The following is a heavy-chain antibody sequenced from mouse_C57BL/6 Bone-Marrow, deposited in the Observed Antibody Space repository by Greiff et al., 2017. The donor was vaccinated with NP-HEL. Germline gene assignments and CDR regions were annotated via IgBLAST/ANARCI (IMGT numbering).Heavy chain of an antibody. CDR2: INPNYGTT. V-gene: IGHV1-39*01. J-gene: IGHJ4*01. CDR3: ASPPIYYDYDREAYYAMDY. CDR1: GYSFTDYN. Sequence: QLQESGPELVKPGASVKISCKASGYSFTDYNMNWVKQSNGKSLEWIGVINPNYGTTSYNQKFKGKATLTVDQSSSTAYMQLNSLTSEDSAVYYCASPPIYYDYDREAYYAMDYWGQGTSVTVSS. D-gene: IGHD2-4*01.